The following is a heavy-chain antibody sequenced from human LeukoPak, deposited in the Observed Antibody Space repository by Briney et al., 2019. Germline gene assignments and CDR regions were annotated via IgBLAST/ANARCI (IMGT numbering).Heavy chain of an antibody. CDR3: ARERNGDYGEVYFDY. CDR1: GGSISSYY. Sequence: SETLSLTCTVSGGSISSYYWSWIRQPPGKGLEWIAYIYYSGSTNYNPSLKSRVTISVDTSKNQFSLKLSSVTAADTAVYYCARERNGDYGEVYFDYWGQGTLVTVSS. D-gene: IGHD4-17*01. J-gene: IGHJ4*02. CDR2: IYYSGST. V-gene: IGHV4-59*01.